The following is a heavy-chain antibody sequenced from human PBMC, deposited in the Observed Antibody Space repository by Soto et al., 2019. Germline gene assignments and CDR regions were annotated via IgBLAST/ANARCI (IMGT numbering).Heavy chain of an antibody. J-gene: IGHJ5*02. Sequence: QVQLVQSGAEVKKPGSSVKVSCKASGGTFSSYDISWVRQAPGQGLEWMGGIIPIFGTANYAQKFQGRVTITADESTSTAYMELSSLRSEDTAVYYCARQFDSSGYYSPTNWFDPWGQGTLVTVSS. CDR1: GGTFSSYD. D-gene: IGHD3-22*01. CDR3: ARQFDSSGYYSPTNWFDP. V-gene: IGHV1-69*01. CDR2: IIPIFGTA.